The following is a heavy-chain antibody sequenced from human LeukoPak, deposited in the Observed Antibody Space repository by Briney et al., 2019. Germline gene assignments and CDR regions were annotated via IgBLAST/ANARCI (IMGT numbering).Heavy chain of an antibody. V-gene: IGHV4-30-2*01. CDR1: GGSISSGGYY. CDR3: ARGGFGDYGSGGYSYYCFDY. D-gene: IGHD3-10*01. CDR2: IYHSEST. Sequence: SGSLSLSCTVSGGSISSGGYYWSCIRQPPGQGREWHGYIYHSESTYYNPSIKSRVTISGVRSKNQYSLKLSSVTVADTAVYYRARGGFGDYGSGGYSYYCFDYWGQGNPGTRSS. J-gene: IGHJ4*02.